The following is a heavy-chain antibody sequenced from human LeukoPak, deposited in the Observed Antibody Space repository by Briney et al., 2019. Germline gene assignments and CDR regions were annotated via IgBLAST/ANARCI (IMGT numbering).Heavy chain of an antibody. D-gene: IGHD5-12*01. CDR3: ARGGYSGYEGYFDY. J-gene: IGHJ4*02. Sequence: GGSLRLSCAASGFTFSSYSMNWVRQAPGKGLEWVSYISSSSSTIYYADSVKGRFTISRDNAKNSLYLQMNSLRAEDTAVYYCARGGYSGYEGYFDYWGQGTLVTVSS. CDR2: ISSSSSTI. CDR1: GFTFSSYS. V-gene: IGHV3-48*04.